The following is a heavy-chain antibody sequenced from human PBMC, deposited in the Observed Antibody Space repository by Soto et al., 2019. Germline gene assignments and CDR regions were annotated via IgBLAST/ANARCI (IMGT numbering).Heavy chain of an antibody. V-gene: IGHV1-18*01. CDR2: ISAYNGNT. J-gene: IGHJ6*02. Sequence: QVQLVQSGAEVKKPGASVKVSCKASGYTFTSYGISWVRQAPGQGLEWMGWISAYNGNTNYAQKLQGRVTMTTDTSTSTAYMELRSLRSDDTAVYYCARDVVVVPAAMWEPYYYGMDVWGQGTTVTVSS. CDR1: GYTFTSYG. D-gene: IGHD2-2*01. CDR3: ARDVVVVPAAMWEPYYYGMDV.